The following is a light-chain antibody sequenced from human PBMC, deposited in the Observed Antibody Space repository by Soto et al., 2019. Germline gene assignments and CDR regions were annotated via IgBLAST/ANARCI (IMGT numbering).Light chain of an antibody. CDR1: SSDIGRYNY. CDR3: TSYTNINTPVV. V-gene: IGLV2-14*01. CDR2: EVT. Sequence: QSALTQPASVSGSPGQSVTIYCTGTSSDIGRYNYVSWYQQYPGKAPKLIIYEVTTCPSGVSNRFSGSKSGNTASLTISGLQAEDEADYYCTSYTNINTPVVFGGGTKLTVL. J-gene: IGLJ2*01.